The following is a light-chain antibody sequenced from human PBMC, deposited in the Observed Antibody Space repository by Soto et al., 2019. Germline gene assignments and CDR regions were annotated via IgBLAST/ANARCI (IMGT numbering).Light chain of an antibody. CDR3: SSYTSSSTHNYV. Sequence: QSVLTQPASVSGSPGQSITISCTGTSSDVGGYNYVSWYQQHPAKAPKLMIYEVSNRPSGVSNRFSGSKSGNTASLTISGLQAEDEADYYCSSYTSSSTHNYVFGTGTKVTVL. CDR2: EVS. V-gene: IGLV2-14*01. J-gene: IGLJ1*01. CDR1: SSDVGGYNY.